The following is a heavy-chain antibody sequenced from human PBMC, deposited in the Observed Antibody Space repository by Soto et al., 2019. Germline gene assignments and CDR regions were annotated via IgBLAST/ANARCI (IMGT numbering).Heavy chain of an antibody. CDR2: IIPIFGTA. V-gene: IGHV1-69*12. D-gene: IGHD5-18*01. CDR1: GGTFSSYA. J-gene: IGHJ4*02. CDR3: ARSGRYSYGWGPNDY. Sequence: QVQLVQSGAEVKKPGSSVKVSCKASGGTFSSYAISWVRQAPGQGLEWMGGIIPIFGTANYEQKFQGRVTITADESTSTAYMELRSLRSEDTAVYYCARSGRYSYGWGPNDYWGQGTLVTVSS.